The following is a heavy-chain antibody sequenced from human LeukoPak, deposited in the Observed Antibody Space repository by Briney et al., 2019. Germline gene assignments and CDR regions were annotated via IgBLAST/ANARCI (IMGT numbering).Heavy chain of an antibody. V-gene: IGHV3-74*01. D-gene: IGHD6-13*01. CDR1: GFTFNIYW. CDR3: ATIAAAGTGYFDY. J-gene: IGHJ4*02. CDR2: ISNDARVT. Sequence: PGGSLRLSCGASGFTFNIYWMHWVRQAPGKGLEWISYISNDARVTEYADSVKGRFSISRDNSKNTLYLQMNSLRAEDTAVYYCATIAAAGTGYFDYWGQGTLVTVSS.